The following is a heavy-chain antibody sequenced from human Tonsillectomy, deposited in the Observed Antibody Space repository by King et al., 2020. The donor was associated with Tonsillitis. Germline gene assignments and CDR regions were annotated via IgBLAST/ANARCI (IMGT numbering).Heavy chain of an antibody. D-gene: IGHD3-3*01. CDR1: GGSISSYY. Sequence: QLQLQESGPGLVKPSETLSLTCTVSGGSISSYYWSWIRQPPGKGLEWIGNIYYSGSTNYNPSLKSRVTISVDTSKNQFSLKLSSVTAADTAVYYCARDGGTIFAVVDYYYYMHVWGKGTTVTGSS. J-gene: IGHJ6*03. CDR2: IYYSGST. CDR3: ARDGGTIFAVVDYYYYMHV. V-gene: IGHV4-59*01.